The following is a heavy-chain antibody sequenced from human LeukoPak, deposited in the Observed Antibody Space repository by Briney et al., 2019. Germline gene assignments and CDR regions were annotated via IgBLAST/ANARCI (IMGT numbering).Heavy chain of an antibody. Sequence: GGSLRLSCAASGLTFSSYAMSWVRQAPGRGLEWVSAISGSGADTYYADSVKGRFTISRDNSKNTLYLQMNSLRAEDTAVYYCAKDQGYCSSTSCYADYWGQGTLVTVSS. D-gene: IGHD2-2*01. CDR1: GLTFSSYA. CDR3: AKDQGYCSSTSCYADY. CDR2: ISGSGADT. J-gene: IGHJ4*02. V-gene: IGHV3-23*01.